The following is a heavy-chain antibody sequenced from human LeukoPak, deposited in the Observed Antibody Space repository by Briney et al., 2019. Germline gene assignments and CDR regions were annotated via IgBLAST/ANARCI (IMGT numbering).Heavy chain of an antibody. CDR3: ARAKWEPVGPDAFDI. V-gene: IGHV1-18*01. D-gene: IGHD1-26*01. Sequence: GASVKVSCKASGYSFTSYGISWVRQAPGQGLEWMGWISAYNGNTNYAQKLQGRVTMTTDTSTSTAYMELRSLRSDDTAVYYCARAKWEPVGPDAFDIWGQGTMVTVSS. J-gene: IGHJ3*02. CDR2: ISAYNGNT. CDR1: GYSFTSYG.